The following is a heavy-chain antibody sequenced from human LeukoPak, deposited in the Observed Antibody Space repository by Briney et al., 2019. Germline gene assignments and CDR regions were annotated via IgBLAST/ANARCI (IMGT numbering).Heavy chain of an antibody. V-gene: IGHV4-39*01. CDR3: ASNRGITIFGVVDNFDY. D-gene: IGHD3-3*01. CDR2: IYYSGST. Sequence: SETLSLTCTVSGGSISSSSYYWGWIRQPPGKGLEWIGSIYYSGSTYYNPSLKSRVTISVDTSKNQFSLKLSSVTAADTAVYYCASNRGITIFGVVDNFDYWGQGTLVTVSS. CDR1: GGSISSSSYY. J-gene: IGHJ4*02.